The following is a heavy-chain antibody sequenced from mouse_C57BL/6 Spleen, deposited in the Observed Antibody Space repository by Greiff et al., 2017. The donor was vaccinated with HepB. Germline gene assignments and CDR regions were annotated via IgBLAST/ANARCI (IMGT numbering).Heavy chain of an antibody. CDR2: IYPGDGDT. J-gene: IGHJ2*01. CDR1: GYAFSSSW. D-gene: IGHD1-1*01. V-gene: IGHV1-82*01. Sequence: QVQLQQSGPELVKPGASVKISCKASGYAFSSSWMNWVKQRPGQGLEWIGRIYPGDGDTNYNGKFKGKATLTADKSSSTAYMQLSSLTSEDSAVYFSARRGTTVGGYFDYWGQGTTLTVSS. CDR3: ARRGTTVGGYFDY.